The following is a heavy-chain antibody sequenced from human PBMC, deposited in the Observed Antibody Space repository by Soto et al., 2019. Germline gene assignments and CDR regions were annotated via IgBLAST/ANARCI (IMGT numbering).Heavy chain of an antibody. J-gene: IGHJ4*02. CDR1: VFSFSNYA. D-gene: IGHD4-4*01. V-gene: IGHV3-23*01. CDR2: ITSVGYT. CDR3: AKDLIDYSNSYFDY. Sequence: PWWSLRLSCSTSVFSFSNYAMSWVRQAPGKGLEWVAAITSVGYTYYVDSLKGRFTISRDNSKNTLFLQMNSLRAEDTAVYYCAKDLIDYSNSYFDYWGQGTLVTVSS.